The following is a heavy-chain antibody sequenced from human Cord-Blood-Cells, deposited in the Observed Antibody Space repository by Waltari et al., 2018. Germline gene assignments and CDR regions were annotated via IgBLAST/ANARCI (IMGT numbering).Heavy chain of an antibody. CDR3: ARDGSVPAAIGWFDP. D-gene: IGHD2-2*02. V-gene: IGHV4-38-2*02. Sequence: QVQLQESGPGLVKPSETLSLTCTVSGYSNSSGYYWGWIRQPPGKGLEGIGSIYHSGRTYYNPSLKSRVTISVDTSKNQFSLKLSSVTAADTAVYYCARDGSVPAAIGWFDPWGQGTLVTVSS. CDR1: GYSNSSGYY. CDR2: IYHSGRT. J-gene: IGHJ5*02.